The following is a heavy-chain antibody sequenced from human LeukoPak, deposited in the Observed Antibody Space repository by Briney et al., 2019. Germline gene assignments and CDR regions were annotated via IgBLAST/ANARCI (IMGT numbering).Heavy chain of an antibody. CDR2: INPNSGGT. D-gene: IGHD3-3*01. J-gene: IGHJ4*02. CDR1: GYTFTGYY. Sequence: ASVKVSCKASGYTFTGYYMHWVRQAPGRGLEWMGWINPNSGGTNYAQKFQGRVTMTRDTSISTAYMELSRLRSDDTAVYYCARDGVDSNLSVRVGKDYWGQGTLVTVSS. V-gene: IGHV1-2*02. CDR3: ARDGVDSNLSVRVGKDY.